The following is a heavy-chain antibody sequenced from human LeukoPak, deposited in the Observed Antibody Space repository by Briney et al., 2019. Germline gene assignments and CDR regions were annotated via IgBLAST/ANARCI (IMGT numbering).Heavy chain of an antibody. CDR1: GFTFNNYA. CDR3: ARGPPLFDP. Sequence: GGSLRLSCAASGFTFNNYAMNWVRQAPGKGLEWVSYIDLSGSTLYYVDSVKGRFTISRDNAKNSLYLQMNSLTAEDTAVYYCARGPPLFDPWGQGTLVAVSS. J-gene: IGHJ5*02. V-gene: IGHV3-48*04. CDR2: IDLSGSTL.